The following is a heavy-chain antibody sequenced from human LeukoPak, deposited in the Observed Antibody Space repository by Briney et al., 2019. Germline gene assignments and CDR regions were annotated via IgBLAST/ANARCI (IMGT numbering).Heavy chain of an antibody. Sequence: PGGSLRLSCAGSGFTFSSYEMNGVLQAPGKGPEWISYISTSGINIHYADSVKGRFTISRDNAKNSLYLQMNSLREEDTAVYYCARGTTINNFDYWGQGTPVTVSS. CDR1: GFTFSSYE. CDR3: ARGTTINNFDY. D-gene: IGHD4-17*01. V-gene: IGHV3-48*03. J-gene: IGHJ4*02. CDR2: ISTSGINI.